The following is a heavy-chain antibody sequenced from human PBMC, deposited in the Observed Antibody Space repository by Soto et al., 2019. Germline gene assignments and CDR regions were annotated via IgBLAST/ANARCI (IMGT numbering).Heavy chain of an antibody. J-gene: IGHJ5*02. CDR1: GGTFSSYT. CDR2: IIPILGIA. D-gene: IGHD3-9*01. Sequence: GASVKVSCKASGGTFSSYTISWGRQAPGQRLEWMGRIIPILGIANYAQKFQGRVTITADKSTSTAYMELSSLRSEDTAVYYCARANYDILTGYFANWFDPWGQGTLVTVSS. CDR3: ARANYDILTGYFANWFDP. V-gene: IGHV1-69*02.